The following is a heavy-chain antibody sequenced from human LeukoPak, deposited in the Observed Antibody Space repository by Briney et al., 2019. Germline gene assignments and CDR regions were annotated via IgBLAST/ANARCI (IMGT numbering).Heavy chain of an antibody. Sequence: ASVKVSCKASGYTFTSYDINWVRQATGQGLEWMGWMNPNSGNTGYAQKFQGRVTMTRNTSISTAYMELSSLRSEDTAVYYCARVESGAGKNRFDPWGQGTLVTVSS. CDR1: GYTFTSYD. CDR3: ARVESGAGKNRFDP. V-gene: IGHV1-8*01. D-gene: IGHD3-10*01. CDR2: MNPNSGNT. J-gene: IGHJ5*02.